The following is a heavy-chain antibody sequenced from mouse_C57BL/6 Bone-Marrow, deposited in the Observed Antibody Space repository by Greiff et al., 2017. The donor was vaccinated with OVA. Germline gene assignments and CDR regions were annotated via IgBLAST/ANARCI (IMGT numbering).Heavy chain of an antibody. Sequence: QVQLQQPGAELVKPGASVKMSCKASGYTFTSYWITWVKQRPGQGLEWIGNIYPSDSETHYNQKFKDKATLTVDKSSSTAYMQLSSLTSEDSAVYYCARRFILYWYFDVWGTGTTVTVSS. CDR1: GYTFTSYW. CDR3: ARRFILYWYFDV. J-gene: IGHJ1*03. V-gene: IGHV1-61*01. CDR2: IYPSDSET. D-gene: IGHD1-1*01.